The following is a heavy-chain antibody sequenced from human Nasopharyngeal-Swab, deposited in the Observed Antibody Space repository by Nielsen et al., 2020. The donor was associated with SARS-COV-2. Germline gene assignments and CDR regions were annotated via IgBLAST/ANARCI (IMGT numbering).Heavy chain of an antibody. CDR1: GFTFSSYA. J-gene: IGHJ6*02. CDR3: AKDRDSGDDSDDYYHYYGMDV. D-gene: IGHD5-12*01. V-gene: IGHV3-23*01. Sequence: GESLKISCAASGFTFSSYAMSWVRQAPGKGLEWVSAISGSGGSTYYADSVKGRFTISRDNSKNTVNLQMNSLRAEDTAIYYCAKDRDSGDDSDDYYHYYGMDVWGQGTTVTVFS. CDR2: ISGSGGST.